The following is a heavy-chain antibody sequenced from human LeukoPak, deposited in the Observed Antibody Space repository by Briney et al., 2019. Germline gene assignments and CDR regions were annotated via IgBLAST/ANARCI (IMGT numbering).Heavy chain of an antibody. CDR2: ISGSSGST. CDR1: GFTFSSYA. J-gene: IGHJ4*02. D-gene: IGHD4-17*01. CDR3: AIMTTVTTFDY. Sequence: GGSLRLSCAASGFTFSSYAMSWVRQAPGKGLEWVSAISGSSGSTYYADSVKGRFTISRDNSKNTLYLQMNSLRAEDTAVYYCAIMTTVTTFDYWGQGTLVTVSS. V-gene: IGHV3-23*01.